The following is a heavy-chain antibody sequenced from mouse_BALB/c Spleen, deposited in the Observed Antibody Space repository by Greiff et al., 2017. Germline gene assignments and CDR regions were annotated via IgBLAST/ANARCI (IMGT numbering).Heavy chain of an antibody. CDR2: ISSGSSTI. D-gene: IGHD2-4*01. Sequence: EVKLVESGGGLVQPGGSRKLSCAASGFTFSSFGMHWVRQAPEKGLEWVAYISSGSSTIYYADTVKGRFTISRDNPKNTLFLHMTSLRSEDTAMYYCAVTGDYDGGYAMDYWGQGTSVTVSS. CDR1: GFTFSSFG. V-gene: IGHV5-17*02. J-gene: IGHJ4*01. CDR3: AVTGDYDGGYAMDY.